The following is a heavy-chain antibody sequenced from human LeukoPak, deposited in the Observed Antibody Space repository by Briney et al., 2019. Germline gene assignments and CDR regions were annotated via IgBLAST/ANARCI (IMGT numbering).Heavy chain of an antibody. CDR1: GFTFSSYG. Sequence: GRSLRLSCAASGFTFSSYGMHWVRQAPGQGLEWVSAINWNSDDIHYADSVKGRFTISRDNAKNSLYLQMNSLRAEDAAFYYCAKDIGAQLWFGELFRSNYFDYWGQGTLVTVSS. J-gene: IGHJ4*02. V-gene: IGHV3-9*01. CDR3: AKDIGAQLWFGELFRSNYFDY. D-gene: IGHD3-10*01. CDR2: INWNSDDI.